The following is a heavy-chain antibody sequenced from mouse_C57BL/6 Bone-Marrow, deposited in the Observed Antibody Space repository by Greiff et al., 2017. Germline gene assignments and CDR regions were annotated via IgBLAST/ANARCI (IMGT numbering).Heavy chain of an antibody. V-gene: IGHV1-59*01. J-gene: IGHJ3*01. CDR2: IYPSDSYT. Sequence: QVQLQQPGAELVRPGTSVKLSCKASGYTFTSYWMHWVKQRPGQGLEWIGVIYPSDSYTNYNQKFKGKATLTVDTSSSTAYMQPSSVASEDSAVYDCARDPAWFAYWGQGTLVTVSA. CDR1: GYTFTSYW. CDR3: ARDPAWFAY.